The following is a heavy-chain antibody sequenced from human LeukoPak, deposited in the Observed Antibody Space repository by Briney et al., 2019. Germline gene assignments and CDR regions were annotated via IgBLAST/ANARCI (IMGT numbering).Heavy chain of an antibody. J-gene: IGHJ4*02. CDR1: GYTLTELS. V-gene: IGHV1-24*01. CDR3: ATGYDILTGYYIY. D-gene: IGHD3-9*01. CDR2: FDTADGET. Sequence: ASVKVTCKVSGYTLTELSMHWVRQAPGKGNELMGGFDTADGETIYAKKFQGRVTMTEDTSTDTVYMELSSLRSEDTAVYYCATGYDILTGYYIYWGQGTLVSVSS.